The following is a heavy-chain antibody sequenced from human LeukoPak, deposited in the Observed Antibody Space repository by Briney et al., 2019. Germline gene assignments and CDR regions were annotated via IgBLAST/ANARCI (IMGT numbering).Heavy chain of an antibody. J-gene: IGHJ4*02. CDR1: GFTFSTYN. V-gene: IGHV3-21*01. D-gene: IGHD2-15*01. CDR2: ISTSSSYI. CDR3: ARGRYCSGGSCAFDY. Sequence: GGSLRLSCTASGFTFSTYNMNWVRQAPGKGLEWVSSISTSSSYIYYADSVKGRFTISRDNAKNSLYLQMNSLRAEDTAVYYCARGRYCSGGSCAFDYWGQGTLVTVSS.